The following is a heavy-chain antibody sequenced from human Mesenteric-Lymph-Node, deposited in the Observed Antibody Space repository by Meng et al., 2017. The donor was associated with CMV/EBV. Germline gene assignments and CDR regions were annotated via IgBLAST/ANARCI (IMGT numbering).Heavy chain of an antibody. Sequence: SETLSLTCTVSGDSISSSPYYWGWIRQPPGKGLEWIGNIYYSGSAYYNPSLKSRVTISVDTSKNQFSLKLSSVTAADTAVYYCARVPAANYYYYGMDVWGQGTTVTVSS. CDR3: ARVPAANYYYYGMDV. CDR2: IYYSGSA. CDR1: GDSISSSPYY. D-gene: IGHD2-2*01. J-gene: IGHJ6*02. V-gene: IGHV4-39*07.